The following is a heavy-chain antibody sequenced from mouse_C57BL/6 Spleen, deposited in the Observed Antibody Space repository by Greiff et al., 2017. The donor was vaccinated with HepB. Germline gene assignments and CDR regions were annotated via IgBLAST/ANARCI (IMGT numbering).Heavy chain of an antibody. J-gene: IGHJ3*01. CDR3: SRGPYGNLLSWFDY. V-gene: IGHV6-6*01. D-gene: IGHD2-1*01. CDR1: GFTFSDAW. Sequence: EVHLVESGGGLVQPGGSMKLSCAASGFTFSDAWMDWVRQSPEKGLEWVAEIRNKANNHATYYAESVKGRFTISRDDSKSSVYLQMNSLRAEDSGIYYCSRGPYGNLLSWFDYWGQGTLVTVSA. CDR2: IRNKANNHAT.